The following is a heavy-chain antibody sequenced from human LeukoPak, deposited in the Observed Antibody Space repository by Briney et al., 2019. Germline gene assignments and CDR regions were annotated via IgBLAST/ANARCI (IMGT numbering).Heavy chain of an antibody. V-gene: IGHV1-2*02. J-gene: IGHJ4*02. Sequence: ASVKVSCKASGYSFIGYSMHWVRQAPGQGLEWMGWIIPNAGGTNYAQNFQGRVTMTWDTSITTAFMELTSLKSDDTAVYYCAKDGTLGATASDYWGQGTLVTVSS. D-gene: IGHD1-26*01. CDR3: AKDGTLGATASDY. CDR1: GYSFIGYS. CDR2: IIPNAGGT.